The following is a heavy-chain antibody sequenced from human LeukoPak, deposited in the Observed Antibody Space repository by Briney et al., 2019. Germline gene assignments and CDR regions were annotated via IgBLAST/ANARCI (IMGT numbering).Heavy chain of an antibody. D-gene: IGHD3-3*01. J-gene: IGHJ3*02. Sequence: GGSLRLSCAASGFTFSSYWMHWVRQVPGKGLVWVSRIKTDGSRTSYADSVKGRFTISRDNAKNTLYLQMNSLRAEDTAVYYCSREGYEDAFDIWGQGTMVSVSS. CDR3: SREGYEDAFDI. CDR2: IKTDGSRT. CDR1: GFTFSSYW. V-gene: IGHV3-74*01.